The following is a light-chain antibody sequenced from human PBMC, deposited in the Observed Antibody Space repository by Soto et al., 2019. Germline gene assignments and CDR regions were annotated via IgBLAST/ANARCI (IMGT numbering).Light chain of an antibody. J-gene: IGLJ2*01. Sequence: QSALTQPASVSGSPGQSITISCTGTSSDVGGYNYVSWYQQHPGKAPKLMIYDVSNRPSGVSNRFSGSKSGNTTSLTISGFQAEDEADYYCSSYTSRSTLVVFGGGTKVTVL. CDR1: SSDVGGYNY. V-gene: IGLV2-14*01. CDR3: SSYTSRSTLVV. CDR2: DVS.